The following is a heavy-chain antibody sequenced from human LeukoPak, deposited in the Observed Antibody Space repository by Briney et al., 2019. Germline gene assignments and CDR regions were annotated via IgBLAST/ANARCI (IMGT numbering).Heavy chain of an antibody. CDR3: ARGYSGHGYSYVDY. CDR2: ISSSSSYI. V-gene: IGHV3-21*01. CDR1: GFTFSIYS. J-gene: IGHJ4*02. D-gene: IGHD5-18*01. Sequence: PGGSLRLSCEASGFTFSIYSMNWVRQAPGKGLEWASSISSSSSYIYYADSVKGRFTISRDNAENSLYLQMNSLRAEDTAVYYCARGYSGHGYSYVDYWGQGTLVTVSS.